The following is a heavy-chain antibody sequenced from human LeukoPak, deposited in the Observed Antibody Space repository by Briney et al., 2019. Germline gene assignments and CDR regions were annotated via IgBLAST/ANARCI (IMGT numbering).Heavy chain of an antibody. V-gene: IGHV3-23*01. CDR1: GFTFGGYA. D-gene: IGHD2-15*01. Sequence: GGSLRLSCTASGFTFGGYAMSWVRQAPGKGLEWVSSISGGSEDTYYADSVKGRFTISRDNSKNTLYLQMNNLRAEDTAVYYCAKGGCRGTCNPLAYWGQGALVTVSP. J-gene: IGHJ4*02. CDR2: ISGGSEDT. CDR3: AKGGCRGTCNPLAY.